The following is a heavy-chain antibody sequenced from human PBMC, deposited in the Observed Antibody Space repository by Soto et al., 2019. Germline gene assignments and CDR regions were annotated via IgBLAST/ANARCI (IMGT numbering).Heavy chain of an antibody. CDR1: GGTFSSYA. D-gene: IGHD6-13*01. J-gene: IGHJ4*02. CDR2: IIPIFGTA. Sequence: SVKVSCKASGGTFSSYAISWVRQAPGQGLEWMGGIIPIFGTANYAQKFQGRVTITADESTSTAYMELSSLRSEDTAVYYCASHPEVSAAGKVFVMDYWGQGTLVTVS. V-gene: IGHV1-69*13. CDR3: ASHPEVSAAGKVFVMDY.